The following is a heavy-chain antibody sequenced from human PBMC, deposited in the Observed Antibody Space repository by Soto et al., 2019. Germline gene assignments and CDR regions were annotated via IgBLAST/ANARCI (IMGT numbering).Heavy chain of an antibody. D-gene: IGHD3-22*01. Sequence: SENLRLPCTVSHGLLRRGRYYWSWIRQHPGKGLEWIGYIYYSGSTYYNPSLKSRVTISVDTSKNQFSLKLSSVTAADTAVYYCARGYHYDSSGYSPHWGQG. CDR1: HGLLRRGRYY. CDR2: IYYSGST. V-gene: IGHV4-31*03. J-gene: IGHJ1*01. CDR3: ARGYHYDSSGYSPH.